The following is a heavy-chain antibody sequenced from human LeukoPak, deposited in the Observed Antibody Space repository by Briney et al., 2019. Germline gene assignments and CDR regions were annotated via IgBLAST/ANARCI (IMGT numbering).Heavy chain of an antibody. CDR3: AKDSHFWSGYSGYNWFDL. D-gene: IGHD3-3*02. CDR2: ISGSGGST. J-gene: IGHJ5*02. CDR1: GFTFSSYA. Sequence: GGSLRLFCAASGFTFSSYAMSWVRQAPGKGLEWVSAISGSGGSTFYADAVKRRFTIPRDNSKHTLYLQMNRLRAEDTAVYYCAKDSHFWSGYSGYNWFDLWGQGTLVTVSS. V-gene: IGHV3-23*01.